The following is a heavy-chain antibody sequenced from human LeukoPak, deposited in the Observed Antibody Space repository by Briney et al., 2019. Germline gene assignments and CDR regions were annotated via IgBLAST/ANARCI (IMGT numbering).Heavy chain of an antibody. CDR2: IIPIFDTA. V-gene: IGHV1-69*06. CDR1: GGTFSSYA. J-gene: IGHJ4*02. CDR3: ARGEMGIAVAGIVTSPFDY. Sequence: SVKVSCKASGGTFSSYAISWVRQAPGQGLEWMGGIIPIFDTANYAQKFQGRVTITADKSTSTAYMELSSLRSEDTAVYYCARGEMGIAVAGIVTSPFDYWGQGTLVTVSS. D-gene: IGHD6-19*01.